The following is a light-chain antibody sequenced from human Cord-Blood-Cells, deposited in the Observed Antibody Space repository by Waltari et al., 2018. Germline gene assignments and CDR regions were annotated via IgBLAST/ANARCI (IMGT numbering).Light chain of an antibody. CDR1: TGAATSGYY. CDR2: STS. CDR3: LLYYGGAYV. V-gene: IGLV7-43*01. J-gene: IGLJ1*01. Sequence: QTVVTQEPSLTVSPGGTVTLTSPSSTGAATSGYYPNWFQQKPGQEPRALIYSTSNQHSWTPARFSGSLLGGKAALTLSGVQPEDEAEYYCLLYYGGAYVFGTGTKVTVL.